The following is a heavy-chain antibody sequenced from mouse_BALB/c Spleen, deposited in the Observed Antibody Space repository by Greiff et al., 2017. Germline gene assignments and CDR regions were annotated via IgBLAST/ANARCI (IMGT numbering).Heavy chain of an antibody. CDR3: ARSNYGSYEAWFAY. J-gene: IGHJ3*01. V-gene: IGHV1S41*01. CDR2: IAPGSGST. CDR1: GYTFTSYW. Sequence: DLVKPGASVKLSCKASGYTFTSYWINWIKQRPGQGLEWIGRIAPGSGSTYYNEMFKGKATLTVDTSSSTAYIQLSSLSSEDSAVYFCARSNYGSYEAWFAYWGQGTLVTVSA. D-gene: IGHD2-1*01.